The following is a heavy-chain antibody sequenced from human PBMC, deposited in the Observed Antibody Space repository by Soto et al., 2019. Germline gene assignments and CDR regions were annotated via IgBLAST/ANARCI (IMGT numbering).Heavy chain of an antibody. D-gene: IGHD3-16*01. Sequence: QVQLVESGGGVVQPGRSLRLSRAASGFTFSSYGMHWVRQAPGKGLEWVAVISYDGSNKYYADSVKGRFTISRDNSKNTLYLQMNSLRAEDTAVYYCAKDQYDYVWGRAVSMDVWGQGTTVTVSS. J-gene: IGHJ6*02. CDR1: GFTFSSYG. CDR3: AKDQYDYVWGRAVSMDV. V-gene: IGHV3-30*18. CDR2: ISYDGSNK.